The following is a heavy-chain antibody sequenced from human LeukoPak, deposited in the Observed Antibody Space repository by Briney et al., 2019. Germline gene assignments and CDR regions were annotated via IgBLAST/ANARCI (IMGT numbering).Heavy chain of an antibody. V-gene: IGHV3-30*18. J-gene: IGHJ4*02. CDR1: GFTFSTYG. D-gene: IGHD2-15*01. CDR3: AKDAGHCSGGSCYRQDY. Sequence: GGSLRLSCAASGFTFSTYGMHWVRQAPGKGPEWVAVISNDGSNKYHAESVRGRFTISRDNSKNALYLQMNSLRAEDTAVYYCAKDAGHCSGGSCYRQDYWGQGTLVTVSS. CDR2: ISNDGSNK.